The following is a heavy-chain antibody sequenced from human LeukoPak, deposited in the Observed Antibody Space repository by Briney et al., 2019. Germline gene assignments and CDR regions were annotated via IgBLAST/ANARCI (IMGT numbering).Heavy chain of an antibody. CDR1: GDSVSGKSVA. Sequence: SQTLSLTCAISGDSVSGKSVAWNWIRQSPSRGLEWSGRTFYRSKWSSEYATSMKGRITINPDTSKNQFTLQLISVTPEDTAVYYCARGDGPIHGRYYFDYWGQGTLITVSS. D-gene: IGHD3-10*01. CDR3: ARGDGPIHGRYYFDY. CDR2: TFYRSKWSS. J-gene: IGHJ4*02. V-gene: IGHV6-1*01.